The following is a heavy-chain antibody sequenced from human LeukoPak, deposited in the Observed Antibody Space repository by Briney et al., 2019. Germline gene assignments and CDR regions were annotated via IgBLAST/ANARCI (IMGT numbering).Heavy chain of an antibody. CDR2: MNPNSGNT. CDR1: GYTFTGYY. Sequence: ASVKVSCKASGYTFTGYYMHWVRQAPGQGLEWMGWMNPNSGNTGYAQKFQGRVTMTRNTSISTAYMELSGLRSEGTAVYYCARGRGGSYSSNWFDPWGQGTLVTVSS. J-gene: IGHJ5*02. V-gene: IGHV1-8*02. D-gene: IGHD1-26*01. CDR3: ARGRGGSYSSNWFDP.